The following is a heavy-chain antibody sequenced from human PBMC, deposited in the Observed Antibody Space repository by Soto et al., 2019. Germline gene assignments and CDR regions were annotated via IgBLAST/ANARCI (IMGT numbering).Heavy chain of an antibody. Sequence: EVQLVESGGGLVKPGGSLRLSCAASGFTFSSYSMNWVRQAPGKGLEWVSSISSSSSYVYYADSVKGRFTISRDNAKNSLYLQMKSLRAEDTAVYYCASELERRGGWFDPWGQGTLVTVSS. CDR2: ISSSSSYV. CDR3: ASELERRGGWFDP. J-gene: IGHJ5*02. CDR1: GFTFSSYS. D-gene: IGHD1-1*01. V-gene: IGHV3-21*01.